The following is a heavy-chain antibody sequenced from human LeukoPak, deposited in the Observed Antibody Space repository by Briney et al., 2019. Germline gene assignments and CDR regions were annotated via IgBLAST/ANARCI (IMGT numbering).Heavy chain of an antibody. J-gene: IGHJ3*02. V-gene: IGHV5-51*01. CDR3: ATARPHRGFDI. Sequence: GESLKISCTASGYSFTTYWIGWVRQMPGKGLEWMGIIYPGDSDTRYSPSFQGQVTISVDKSINTAYLQWSSLKASDTAMYYCATARPHRGFDIWGQGTMVTVSS. CDR2: IYPGDSDT. CDR1: GYSFTTYW.